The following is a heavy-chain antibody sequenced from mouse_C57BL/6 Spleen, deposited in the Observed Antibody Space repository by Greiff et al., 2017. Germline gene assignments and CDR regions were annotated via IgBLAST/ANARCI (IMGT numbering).Heavy chain of an antibody. V-gene: IGHV1-82*01. D-gene: IGHD2-12*01. Sequence: QFQLQQSGPELVKPGASVKISCKASGYAFSSSWMNWVKQRPGKGLEWIGRIYPGDGDTNYNGKFKGKATLTADKSSSTAYMQLRSLTSEDSAVYFCARAVLYYSNDGGAYWGQGTLVTVAA. CDR3: ARAVLYYSNDGGAY. CDR2: IYPGDGDT. CDR1: GYAFSSSW. J-gene: IGHJ3*01.